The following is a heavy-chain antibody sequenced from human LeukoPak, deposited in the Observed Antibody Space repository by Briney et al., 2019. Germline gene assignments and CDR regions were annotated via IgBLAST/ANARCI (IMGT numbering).Heavy chain of an antibody. CDR1: GFTFSSYW. Sequence: LAGGSLRLSCAASGFTFSSYWMHWVRHAPGKGLVWVSRTNSNGNSTTYADSVKGRFTISRDNAKNTLYLQMNSLRAEDTAVYYCVRESTSIAVAGYDYWGQGTLVTVSS. J-gene: IGHJ4*02. V-gene: IGHV3-74*01. D-gene: IGHD6-19*01. CDR3: VRESTSIAVAGYDY. CDR2: TNSNGNST.